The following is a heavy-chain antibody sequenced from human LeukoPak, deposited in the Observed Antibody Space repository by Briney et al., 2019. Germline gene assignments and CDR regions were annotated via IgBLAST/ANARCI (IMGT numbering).Heavy chain of an antibody. D-gene: IGHD5-12*01. J-gene: IGHJ3*02. V-gene: IGHV3-21*01. CDR2: IGSSSSYI. CDR3: ARGGSSSRYPSIVATIVGAFDI. Sequence: GGSLRLSCAASGFTFSSYSMNWVRQAPGKGLEWVPSIGSSSSYIYYADSVKGRFTISGDNAKNSLYLQMNSLRAEDTAVYYCARGGSSSRYPSIVATIVGAFDIWGQGTMVTVSS. CDR1: GFTFSSYS.